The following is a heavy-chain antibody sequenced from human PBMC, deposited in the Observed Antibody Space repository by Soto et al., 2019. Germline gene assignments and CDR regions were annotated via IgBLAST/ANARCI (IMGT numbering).Heavy chain of an antibody. CDR3: ARDHPYDFWSGYYTHYYYYYGMDV. J-gene: IGHJ6*02. CDR1: GYTFTGYY. D-gene: IGHD3-3*01. Sequence: ASVKVSCKASGYTFTGYYMHWVRQAPGQGLEWMGWINPNSGGTNYAQKIQGRVTMTRDTSISTAYMELSRLRSDDTAVYYCARDHPYDFWSGYYTHYYYYYGMDVWGQGTTVTVSS. V-gene: IGHV1-2*02. CDR2: INPNSGGT.